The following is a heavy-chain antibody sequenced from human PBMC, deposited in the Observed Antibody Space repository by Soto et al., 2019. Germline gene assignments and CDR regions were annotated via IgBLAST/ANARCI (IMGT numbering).Heavy chain of an antibody. D-gene: IGHD2-15*01. V-gene: IGHV3-33*01. Sequence: QMQLVESGGGVVQPGRSLRLSCAASGFTFSSYGMHWVRQAPGKGLEWVAVIWYDGSNKYYADSVKGRFTISRDNSKNTLYLQMNSLRAEDTAVYYCARDVVAATPYWFDPWGQGTLVTVSS. CDR3: ARDVVAATPYWFDP. J-gene: IGHJ5*02. CDR2: IWYDGSNK. CDR1: GFTFSSYG.